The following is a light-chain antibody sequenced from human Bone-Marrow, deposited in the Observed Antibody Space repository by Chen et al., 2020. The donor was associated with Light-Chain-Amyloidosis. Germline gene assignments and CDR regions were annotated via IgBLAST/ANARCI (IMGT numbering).Light chain of an antibody. J-gene: IGKJ1*01. V-gene: IGKV3-15*01. Sequence: EMVMTQSPATLAVSPGEGATLSCMASEDISNSLAWYQQKPGQPPTLLMYGASTRATGVPARFSGNGSGTEFTLTISSLQSEDVAIYYCQHYSDWPPRTFGQGTKVEI. CDR3: QHYSDWPPRT. CDR1: EDISNS. CDR2: GAS.